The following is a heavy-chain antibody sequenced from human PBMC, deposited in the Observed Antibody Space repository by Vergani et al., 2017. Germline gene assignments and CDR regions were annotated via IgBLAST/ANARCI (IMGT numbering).Heavy chain of an antibody. CDR1: GFTFNIYA. Sequence: EVQLLESGGGLVQPGGSLRLSCAASGFTFNIYAMSWVRQAPGKGLEWVSTITGSGGSTYYADSVKGRFTISRDSSKNTLYLQMNSLRAGDTAIYYCAKLWAGWFGELTFFDYWGQGTLVTVSS. J-gene: IGHJ4*02. CDR2: ITGSGGST. D-gene: IGHD3-10*01. V-gene: IGHV3-23*01. CDR3: AKLWAGWFGELTFFDY.